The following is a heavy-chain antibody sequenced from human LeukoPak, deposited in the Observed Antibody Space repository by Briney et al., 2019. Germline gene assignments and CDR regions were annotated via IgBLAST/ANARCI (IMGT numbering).Heavy chain of an antibody. Sequence: GGSLRLSCSASGFTFSSHAMTWVRQAPGKGLEWVSAIGGSGGSTYYTDSVKGRFTISRDNSKNTLYLQMNSLRADDTAVYYCARDPGVDASHYFDYWGQGTLVAVSS. CDR1: GFTFSSHA. CDR3: ARDPGVDASHYFDY. J-gene: IGHJ4*02. V-gene: IGHV3-23*01. D-gene: IGHD3-3*01. CDR2: IGGSGGST.